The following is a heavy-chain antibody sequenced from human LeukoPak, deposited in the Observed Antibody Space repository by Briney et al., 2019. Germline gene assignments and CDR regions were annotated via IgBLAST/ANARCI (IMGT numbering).Heavy chain of an antibody. D-gene: IGHD2-2*01. CDR1: GGSISSSSYF. Sequence: PSETLSLTCTVSGGSISSSSYFWGWIRQSPGKGLEWLGIIYYSGTTYYNPSLKSRVTISVDTSKNQFSLKLSSVTAADTAVYYCARRGLYGSSPFDPWGQGTLVTVSS. J-gene: IGHJ5*02. CDR3: ARRGLYGSSPFDP. CDR2: IYYSGTT. V-gene: IGHV4-39*01.